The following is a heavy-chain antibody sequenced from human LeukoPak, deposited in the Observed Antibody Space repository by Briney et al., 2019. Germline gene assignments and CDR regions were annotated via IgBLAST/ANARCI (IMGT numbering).Heavy chain of an antibody. CDR2: IYYSGST. Sequence: PSETLSLTCTVSGGSISSSSYYWGWIRQPPGKGLEWIGSIYYSGSTYYNPSLKSRVTISVDTSKNQFSLKLSSVTAADTAVYYCARVLTMVRGVINHSLKGAFDIWGQGTMVTVSS. CDR3: ARVLTMVRGVINHSLKGAFDI. J-gene: IGHJ3*02. V-gene: IGHV4-39*01. CDR1: GGSISSSSYY. D-gene: IGHD3-10*01.